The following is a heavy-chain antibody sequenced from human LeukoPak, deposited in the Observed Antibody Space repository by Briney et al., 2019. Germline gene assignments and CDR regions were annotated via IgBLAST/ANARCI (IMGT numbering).Heavy chain of an antibody. CDR3: GRGRGNGRPENYFDY. J-gene: IGHJ4*02. V-gene: IGHV1-69*04. Sequence: SVKVSCKASGGTFSSYAISWVRQAPGQGLEWMGRIIPILGIANYAQKFQGRVTITADKSTSTAYMELSSLRSEDTAVYYCGRGRGNGRPENYFDYWGQGTLVTVSS. D-gene: IGHD2-8*01. CDR2: IIPILGIA. CDR1: GGTFSSYA.